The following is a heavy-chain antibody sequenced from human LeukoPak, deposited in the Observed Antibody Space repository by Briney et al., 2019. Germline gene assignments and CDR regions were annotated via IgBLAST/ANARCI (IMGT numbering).Heavy chain of an antibody. J-gene: IGHJ4*02. D-gene: IGHD6-19*01. CDR3: ARGYPTGWYNY. CDR2: INTNTGTP. V-gene: IGHV7-4-1*02. Sequence: ASVNVSCKACRYTFPSYAMNGVGQAPCRGREWMGWINTNTGTPTYAPGFTGSFVFSLDTSVSPAYLQISSLKDDATAVYYSARGYPTGWYNYCGQGPLVPVSS. CDR1: RYTFPSYA.